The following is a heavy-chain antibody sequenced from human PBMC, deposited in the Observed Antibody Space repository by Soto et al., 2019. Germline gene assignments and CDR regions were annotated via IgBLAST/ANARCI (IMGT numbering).Heavy chain of an antibody. CDR3: ASGLSGDKVDQ. D-gene: IGHD2-21*01. J-gene: IGHJ4*02. CDR1: GGSISDGAYY. CDR2: IYDSGNT. Sequence: QVQLQESGPGLVKPSQTLSLTCTVSGGSISDGAYYWSWIRQPPGKGLEWIGHIYDSGNTYNNPSLKSRLTISVDTSKNHFSLNLNSVTAADTAVSYCASGLSGDKVDQWGQGTLVTVSS. V-gene: IGHV4-30-4*01.